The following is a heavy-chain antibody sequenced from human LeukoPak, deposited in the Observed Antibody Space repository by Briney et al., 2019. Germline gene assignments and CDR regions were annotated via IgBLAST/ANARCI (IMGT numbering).Heavy chain of an antibody. J-gene: IGHJ3*02. CDR1: GFTFDDYA. D-gene: IGHD6-19*01. CDR2: ISWNSGSI. Sequence: GGSLRLSYAASGFTFDDYAMHWVRQAPGKGLEWVSGISWNSGSIGYADSVKGRFTISRDNAKNSLYLQMNSLRAEDMALYYCAKDRRSGWYGGAFDIWGQGTMVTVSS. CDR3: AKDRRSGWYGGAFDI. V-gene: IGHV3-9*03.